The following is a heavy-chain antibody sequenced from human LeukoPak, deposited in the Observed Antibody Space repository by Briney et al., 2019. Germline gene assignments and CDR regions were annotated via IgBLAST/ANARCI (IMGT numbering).Heavy chain of an antibody. CDR2: ISGSGGST. J-gene: IGHJ5*02. CDR3: AKDSKWFDP. Sequence: GRSLRLSCAASGFTFSNHGMHWVRQAPGKGLEWVSAISGSGGSTYYADSVKGRFTISRDNSKNTLYLQMNSLRAEDTAVYYCAKDSKWFDPWGQGTLVTVSS. V-gene: IGHV3-23*01. CDR1: GFTFSNHG.